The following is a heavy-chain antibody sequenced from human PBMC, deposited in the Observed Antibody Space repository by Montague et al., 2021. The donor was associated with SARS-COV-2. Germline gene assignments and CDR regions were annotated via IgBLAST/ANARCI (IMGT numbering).Heavy chain of an antibody. Sequence: SETLSLTCSVSGDSISSSHYFWAWIRQPPGMGLEWIGSIYFTRNTYYHPSLKSRVTISIDTSKNHFSLRLSSVTAADSAVFYCARWGLNNAFDIWGLGTMITISS. CDR3: ARWGLNNAFDI. J-gene: IGHJ3*02. V-gene: IGHV4-39*02. CDR2: IYFTRNT. D-gene: IGHD1/OR15-1a*01. CDR1: GDSISSSHYF.